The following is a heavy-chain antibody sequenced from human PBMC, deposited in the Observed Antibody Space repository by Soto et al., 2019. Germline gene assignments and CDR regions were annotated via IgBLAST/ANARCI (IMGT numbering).Heavy chain of an antibody. CDR2: IRSKAYGGTT. CDR1: GFTFCDYA. D-gene: IGHD2-2*01. Sequence: GVSLRLSCTASGFTFCDYAMSWFLQSPWKGLEWVGFIRSKAYGGTTEYAASVKGRFTISRDDSKSIAYLQMNSLKTEDTAVYYCTGEKYAHDAFDIWGQGTMVTVSS. V-gene: IGHV3-49*03. CDR3: TGEKYAHDAFDI. J-gene: IGHJ3*02.